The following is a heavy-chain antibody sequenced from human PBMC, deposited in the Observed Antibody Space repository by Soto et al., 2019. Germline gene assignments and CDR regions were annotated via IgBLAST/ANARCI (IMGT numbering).Heavy chain of an antibody. Sequence: QLHLVQSGAVVKKPGASVTVSCSASGYPVTAYYMHWVRQPPGRGLEWMGGINPATGAAKYTHTFQGRVTMTRDTSTSTVFMELSGLTSEATAVFYCAKGGGVGVAGSAAFDMWGQGTLVTVSS. CDR2: INPATGAA. CDR3: AKGGGVGVAGSAAFDM. CDR1: GYPVTAYY. V-gene: IGHV1-2*07. D-gene: IGHD3-3*01. J-gene: IGHJ3*02.